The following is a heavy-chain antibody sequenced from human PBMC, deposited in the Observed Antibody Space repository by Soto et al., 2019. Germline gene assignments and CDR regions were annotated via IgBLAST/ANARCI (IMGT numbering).Heavy chain of an antibody. D-gene: IGHD6-6*01. V-gene: IGHV3-74*01. Sequence: EVQLVESGGGLVQPGGSLRLSCAASGFTFSRYWMHWVRQAPGKGLVWVSRVNGDGSSTSYADSVKGRFTISRDNAKNTLYLKMNSLRVEDTAVYYCARGGPYSSSEVDYWGQGTLVTVSS. CDR2: VNGDGSST. J-gene: IGHJ4*02. CDR1: GFTFSRYW. CDR3: ARGGPYSSSEVDY.